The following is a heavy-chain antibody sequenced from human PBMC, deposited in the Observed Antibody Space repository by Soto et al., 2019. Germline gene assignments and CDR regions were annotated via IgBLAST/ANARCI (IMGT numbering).Heavy chain of an antibody. J-gene: IGHJ4*02. CDR3: ARNGGSGYSFDY. Sequence: SETLSLTCAVYGGSISDYYWSWIRQPPGKGLEWIGEVSHRGRSTYSPSLKSRVTISVDTSRNQFSLKLNSVTAADTAVYYCARNGGSGYSFDYCGLGTPVTVSS. CDR1: GGSISDYY. D-gene: IGHD3-10*01. V-gene: IGHV4-34*01. CDR2: VSHRGRS.